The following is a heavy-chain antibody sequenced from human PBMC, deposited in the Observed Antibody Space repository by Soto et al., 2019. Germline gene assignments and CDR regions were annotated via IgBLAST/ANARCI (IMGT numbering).Heavy chain of an antibody. CDR3: ARNGYSGWSLDS. CDR1: GFTFTNYW. Sequence: EVQLVESGGGLVQPGGSLRLPCAASGFTFTNYWMTWVRQAPGKGLEWVANINQDGSVKYYVDSVRGRFTVSRDNAKNSRYLKINSLRAQDRTICYGARNGYSGWSLDSWGRGTLVTVPS. V-gene: IGHV3-7*01. J-gene: IGHJ4*02. D-gene: IGHD5-12*01. CDR2: INQDGSVK.